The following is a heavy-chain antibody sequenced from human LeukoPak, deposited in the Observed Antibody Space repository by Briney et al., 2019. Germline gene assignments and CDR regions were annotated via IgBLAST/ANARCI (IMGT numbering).Heavy chain of an antibody. CDR1: GFTFSSYA. D-gene: IGHD2-2*01. CDR3: AKDLVVVPAAGDAFDI. V-gene: IGHV3-23*01. Sequence: GGSLRLSCAASGFTFSSYAMNWVRQAPGKELEWVAAISGSSGSTYYADSVKGRFTISRDNSKNTLYLQMNSLRAEDTAVYYCAKDLVVVPAAGDAFDIWGQGTKATVSS. J-gene: IGHJ3*02. CDR2: ISGSSGST.